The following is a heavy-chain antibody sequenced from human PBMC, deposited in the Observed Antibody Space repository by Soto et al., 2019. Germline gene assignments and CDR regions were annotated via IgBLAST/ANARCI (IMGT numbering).Heavy chain of an antibody. CDR3: ARIMAGATPY. CDR2: ISSSSSYI. J-gene: IGHJ4*02. D-gene: IGHD1-26*01. CDR1: GFTFSSYS. Sequence: GGSLRLSCAAPGFTFSSYSMNWVRQAPGKGLEWASSISSSSSYIYYADSVKGRFTISRDNAKNSLYLQMNSLRAEDTAVYYCARIMAGATPYWGQGTLVTVSS. V-gene: IGHV3-21*01.